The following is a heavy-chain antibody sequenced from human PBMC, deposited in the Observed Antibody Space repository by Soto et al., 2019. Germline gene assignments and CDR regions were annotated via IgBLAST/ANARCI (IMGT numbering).Heavy chain of an antibody. CDR2: IYSDGTP. V-gene: IGHV3-53*01. Sequence: EVQLVESGGGLIQPGGSLRLSCVASGFTVSSTCMTWVRQAPGKGLEWVSVIYSDGTPFYTDSVKGRFTISRDNSMNMLFLQMNSLRAEDTAVYYCTRAADHWGQGTLVTVSS. J-gene: IGHJ5*02. CDR3: TRAADH. CDR1: GFTVSSTC.